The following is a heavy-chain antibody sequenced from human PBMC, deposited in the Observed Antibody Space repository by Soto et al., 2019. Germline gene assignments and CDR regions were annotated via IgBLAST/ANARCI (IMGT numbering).Heavy chain of an antibody. Sequence: KPSETLSLTCAVYGGSFSGYYWSWIRQPPGKGLEWIGEINHSGSTNYNPSLKSRVTISVDTSKNQFSLKLSSVTAADTSVYYCARWVLVGADNFDYWGQGTLVTVSS. CDR2: INHSGST. V-gene: IGHV4-34*01. J-gene: IGHJ4*02. CDR1: GGSFSGYY. CDR3: ARWVLVGADNFDY. D-gene: IGHD1-26*01.